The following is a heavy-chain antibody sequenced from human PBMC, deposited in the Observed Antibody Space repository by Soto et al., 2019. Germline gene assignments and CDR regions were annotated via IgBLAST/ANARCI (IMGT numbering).Heavy chain of an antibody. J-gene: IGHJ4*02. Sequence: EVQVVESGGGLVKPGGSLRLSCEVSGLTFAKVWMSWIRQAPGKGLEWVGRIKSQTDGGRIDYAAPVKGRFTISRDDSKTTLYLQMSSLKTEDTAVYYCTTSVTGTPRAIDYWGQGNLVTVSS. V-gene: IGHV3-15*01. CDR1: GLTFAKVW. CDR3: TTSVTGTPRAIDY. D-gene: IGHD1-7*01. CDR2: IKSQTDGGRI.